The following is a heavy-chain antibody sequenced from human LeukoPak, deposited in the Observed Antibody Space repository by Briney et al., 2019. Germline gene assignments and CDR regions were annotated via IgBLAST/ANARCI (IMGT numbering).Heavy chain of an antibody. CDR1: GGSISSYY. D-gene: IGHD4-17*01. J-gene: IGHJ3*02. Sequence: SSETLSLTCTVSGGSISSYYWSWLRQPAGKGLEWIGRIYTSGSTKFNPSLESRVTMSVDTSKNQFSLRLSSVTAADTAVYYCASGDANTAAAFDIWGQGTMVTVSS. CDR3: ASGDANTAAAFDI. V-gene: IGHV4-4*07. CDR2: IYTSGST.